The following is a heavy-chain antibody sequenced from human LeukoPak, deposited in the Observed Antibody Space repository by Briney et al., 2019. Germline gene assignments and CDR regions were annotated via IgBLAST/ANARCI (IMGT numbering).Heavy chain of an antibody. CDR1: GFTFSSYA. D-gene: IGHD3-9*01. V-gene: IGHV3-23*01. CDR2: ISGSGGST. Sequence: PGGSLRLSCAAPGFTFSSYAMSWVRQAPGKGLEWVSAISGSGGSTYYADSVKGRFTISRDNSKNTLYLQMNSLRAEDTAVYYCAKAETRRLRYFDWLSPRPYYYYGMDVWGQGTTVTVSS. CDR3: AKAETRRLRYFDWLSPRPYYYYGMDV. J-gene: IGHJ6*02.